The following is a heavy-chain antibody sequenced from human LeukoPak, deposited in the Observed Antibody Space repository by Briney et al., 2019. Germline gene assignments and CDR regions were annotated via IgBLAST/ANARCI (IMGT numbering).Heavy chain of an antibody. V-gene: IGHV3-7*01. CDR1: GLNFRKSW. CDR2: IKDDGSEK. CDR3: TNWGDTWGLDF. Sequence: TGGSLRLSCAASGLNFRKSWMTWVRQAPGRGLEWVANIKDDGSEKYYVDSVKGHFTISRDNAKNSLYLQMNSLSAEDTAVYYCTNWGDTWGLDFWGQGILVSVSS. D-gene: IGHD7-27*01. J-gene: IGHJ4*02.